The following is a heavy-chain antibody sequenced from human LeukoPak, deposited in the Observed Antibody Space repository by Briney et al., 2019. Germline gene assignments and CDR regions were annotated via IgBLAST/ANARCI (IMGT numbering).Heavy chain of an antibody. CDR1: GASISSHY. J-gene: IGHJ4*02. V-gene: IGHV4-59*11. CDR2: LYYSGST. CDR3: ARLGITVPGTMGAVDY. D-gene: IGHD6-19*01. Sequence: RPSETLSLTCTVSGASISSHYWSWIRQPPGKGLECIGYLYYSGSTNYNPSLKSRVTISVDTSKNQFSLKLSSVTAADTAVYYCARLGITVPGTMGAVDYWGQGTLVTVSS.